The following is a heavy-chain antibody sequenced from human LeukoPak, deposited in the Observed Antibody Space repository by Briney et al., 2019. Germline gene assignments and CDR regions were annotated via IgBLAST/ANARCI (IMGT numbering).Heavy chain of an antibody. J-gene: IGHJ6*03. V-gene: IGHV3-11*04. CDR3: ARDPEIVVVPAATGYMDV. CDR2: ISSSGSTI. CDR1: GFTFSDYH. Sequence: GGSLRLSCAASGFTFSDYHMSWIRQAPGKGLEWVSYISSSGSTIYYADSVKGRFTISRDNAKNSLYLQMNSLRAEDTAVYYCARDPEIVVVPAATGYMDVWGKGTTVTVSS. D-gene: IGHD2-2*01.